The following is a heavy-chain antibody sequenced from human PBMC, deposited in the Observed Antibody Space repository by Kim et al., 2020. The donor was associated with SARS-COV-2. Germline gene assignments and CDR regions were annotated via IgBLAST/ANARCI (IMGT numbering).Heavy chain of an antibody. Sequence: ASVKVSCKASGYTFTSYDINWVRQATGQGLEWMGWMNPNSGNTGYAQKFQGRVTMTRNTSISTAYMELSSLRSEDTALYYCARETRRITIFGGLTAPHSYYYYMDVWGKGTTVTVSS. CDR3: ARETRRITIFGGLTAPHSYYYYMDV. D-gene: IGHD3-3*01. J-gene: IGHJ6*03. V-gene: IGHV1-8*01. CDR1: GYTFTSYD. CDR2: MNPNSGNT.